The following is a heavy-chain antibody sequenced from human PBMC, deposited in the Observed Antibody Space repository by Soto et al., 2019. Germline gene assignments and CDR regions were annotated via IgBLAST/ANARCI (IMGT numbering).Heavy chain of an antibody. CDR1: GGSISSGDYY. CDR2: IYYSGST. V-gene: IGHV4-30-4*01. D-gene: IGHD3-22*01. CDR3: ARANKYYYDSSEP. Sequence: SETLSLTCTVSGGSISSGDYYWSWIRQPPGKGLEWIGYIYYSGSTYYNPSLKSRVTISVDTSKNQFSLKLSSVTAADTAVYYCARANKYYYDSSEPWGQGTLVTVSS. J-gene: IGHJ5*02.